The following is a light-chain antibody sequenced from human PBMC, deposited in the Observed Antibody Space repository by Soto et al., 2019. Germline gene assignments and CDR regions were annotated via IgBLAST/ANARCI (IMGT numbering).Light chain of an antibody. J-gene: IGKJ4*01. CDR2: DAS. CDR3: QQYNNWPPLT. V-gene: IGKV3-15*01. Sequence: EVVMTQSPATLSLSPGERATLSCRASQSVSSSLAWYQQKPGQVPRLLIYDASTRATGIPARFSGSGSGTAFTLSISSLQSEDFAVYYCQQYNNWPPLTFGGGTKVEIK. CDR1: QSVSSS.